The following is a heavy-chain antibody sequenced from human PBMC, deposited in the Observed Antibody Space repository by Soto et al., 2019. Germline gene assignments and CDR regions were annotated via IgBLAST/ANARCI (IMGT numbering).Heavy chain of an antibody. Sequence: PSETLSLTCTVSGGSISSSSYYWGWIRQPPGKGLEWIGSIYYSGSTYYNPSLKSRVTISVDTSKNQFSLKLSSVTAADTAVYYCARGNSSSWYWAFDYWGQGTLVTAPQ. CDR3: ARGNSSSWYWAFDY. V-gene: IGHV4-39*01. CDR1: GGSISSSSYY. D-gene: IGHD6-13*01. CDR2: IYYSGST. J-gene: IGHJ4*02.